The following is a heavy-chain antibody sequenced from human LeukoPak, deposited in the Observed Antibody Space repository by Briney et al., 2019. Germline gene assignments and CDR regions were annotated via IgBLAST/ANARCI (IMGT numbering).Heavy chain of an antibody. CDR2: IIPILGIA. V-gene: IGHV1-69*04. J-gene: IGHJ3*02. Sequence: GASVKVSCKASGGTFSSYAISWVRQAPGQGLEWMGRIIPILGIANYAQKFQGRGTITADKSTSTAYMELSSLGSEDTAVYYCARSGYYNDAFDIWGQGTMVTVSS. CDR3: ARSGYYNDAFDI. D-gene: IGHD3-22*01. CDR1: GGTFSSYA.